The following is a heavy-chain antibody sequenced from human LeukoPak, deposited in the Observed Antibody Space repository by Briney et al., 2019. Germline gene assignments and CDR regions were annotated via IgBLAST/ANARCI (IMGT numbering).Heavy chain of an antibody. Sequence: ASVKVSCKASGYTFTSYDINWVRQATGQGLEWMGYMNPNNGNTGYAQKFQGRVTMTRNTSISTAYMELSSLRFEDTAVYYCARGYSGYDPHDYYYMDVWGKGTTVTVSS. CDR3: ARGYSGYDPHDYYYMDV. V-gene: IGHV1-8*01. J-gene: IGHJ6*03. CDR2: MNPNNGNT. D-gene: IGHD5-12*01. CDR1: GYTFTSYD.